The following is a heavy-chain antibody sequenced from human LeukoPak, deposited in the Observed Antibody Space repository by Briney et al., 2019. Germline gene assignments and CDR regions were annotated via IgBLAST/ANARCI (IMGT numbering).Heavy chain of an antibody. Sequence: SETLSLTWTVSGYSISSGYYWGWIRQPPGKGLEWIGSIYHSGSTYYNPSLKSRVTISVDTSKNQFSLKLSSVTAADTAVYYCARYALAGRGGWGQGTLVTVSS. D-gene: IGHD6-13*01. V-gene: IGHV4-38-2*02. CDR2: IYHSGST. CDR3: ARYALAGRGG. J-gene: IGHJ4*02. CDR1: GYSISSGYY.